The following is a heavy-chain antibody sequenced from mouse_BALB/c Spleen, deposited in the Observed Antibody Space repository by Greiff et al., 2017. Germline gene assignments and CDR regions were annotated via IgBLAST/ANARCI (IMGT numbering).Heavy chain of an antibody. CDR2: IDPENGNT. V-gene: IGHV14-3*02. CDR1: GFNIKDTY. CDR3: ANYGFDY. Sequence: VQLQQSGAELVKPGASVKLSCTASGFNIKDTYMHWVKQRPEQGLEWIGWIDPENGNTIYDPKFQGKASITADTSSNTAYLQLSSLTSEDTAVYYCANYGFDYWGQGTTLTVSS. D-gene: IGHD1-1*01. J-gene: IGHJ2*01.